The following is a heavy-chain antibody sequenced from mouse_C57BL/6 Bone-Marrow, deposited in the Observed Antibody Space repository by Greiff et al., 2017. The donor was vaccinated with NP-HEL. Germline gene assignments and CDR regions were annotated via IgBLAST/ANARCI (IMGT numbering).Heavy chain of an antibody. V-gene: IGHV5-6*01. CDR2: ISSGGSYT. Sequence: EVHLVESGGDLVKPGGSLKLSCAASGFTFSSYGMSWVRQTPDKRLEWVATISSGGSYTYYPDSVKGRFTISRDNAKNTLYLQMSSLKSEDTAMYYCARHTLDFDYWGQGTTLTVSS. J-gene: IGHJ2*01. CDR3: ARHTLDFDY. CDR1: GFTFSSYG.